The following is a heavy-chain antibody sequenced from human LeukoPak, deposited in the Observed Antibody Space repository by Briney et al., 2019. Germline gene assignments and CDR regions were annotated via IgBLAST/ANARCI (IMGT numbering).Heavy chain of an antibody. V-gene: IGHV4-59*01. D-gene: IGHD6-19*01. J-gene: IGHJ5*02. CDR3: ARGQPQRYSSGWYVNWFDP. CDR2: IYYSGTT. Sequence: PSETLSLTCTVSGASIGSSYWSWIRQPPGKGLEWIGYIYYSGTTKYNPSLKSRVTISVDTSKNQFSLKVNSVAAADTAVYYCARGQPQRYSSGWYVNWFDPWGQGTLVTVSS. CDR1: GASIGSSY.